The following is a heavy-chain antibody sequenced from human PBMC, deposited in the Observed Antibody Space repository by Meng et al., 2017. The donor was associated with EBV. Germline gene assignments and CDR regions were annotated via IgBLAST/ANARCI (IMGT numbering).Heavy chain of an antibody. J-gene: IGHJ4*02. CDR1: GGPFRSDA. Sequence: QVQVEQSGAEVKRPGSSVKISCKTSGGPFRSDAVSWVRQGPGQGPEWLGGLIPMSGAPHYAQKFQDRVTITADEYTRTHYMELSSLRSDDTAMYYCASESGRGFTPDFWGQGTLVTVSS. V-gene: IGHV1-69*01. D-gene: IGHD3-10*01. CDR2: LIPMSGAP. CDR3: ASESGRGFTPDF.